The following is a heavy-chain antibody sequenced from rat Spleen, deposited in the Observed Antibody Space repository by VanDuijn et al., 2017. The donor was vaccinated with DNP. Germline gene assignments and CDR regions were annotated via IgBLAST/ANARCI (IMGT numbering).Heavy chain of an antibody. J-gene: IGHJ2*01. CDR2: INKDSNTI. CDR1: GFTFSKYG. D-gene: IGHD1-11*01. V-gene: IGHV4-2*01. Sequence: EVQLVESGGGLVQPGRSMKVSCAASGFTFSKYGMAWVRQAPGKGLEWIGQINKDSNTINYTPSLEDKFTISRDNAQNTLFLQMNKLGSEDTAIYYCAKGPNYGGYSDYFDYWGQGVMVTVSS. CDR3: AKGPNYGGYSDYFDY.